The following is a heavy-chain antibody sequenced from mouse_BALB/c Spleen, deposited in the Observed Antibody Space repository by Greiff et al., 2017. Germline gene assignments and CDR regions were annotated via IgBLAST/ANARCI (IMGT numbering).Heavy chain of an antibody. CDR2: IGTSDSYT. CDR1: GYTFTDYW. D-gene: IGHD1-1*02. V-gene: IGHV1-69*01. Sequence: QVQLQQPGAELVMPGASVKMSCTASGYTFTDYWMSWVQQRPGQGLEWIGAIGTSDSYTSYNQKFKGKATMSVDESSSTAYMQLSRLTSEDTAVYYCARRGYGVYFAYWGQGTTLTVSA. CDR3: ARRGYGVYFAY. J-gene: IGHJ2*01.